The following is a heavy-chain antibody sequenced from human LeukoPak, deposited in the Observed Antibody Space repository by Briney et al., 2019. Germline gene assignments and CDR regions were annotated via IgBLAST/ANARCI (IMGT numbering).Heavy chain of an antibody. V-gene: IGHV3-21*01. J-gene: IGHJ4*02. Sequence: PGGSLRLSCAASGFTFSSYSMNWVRQAPGKGLEWVSSISSSSSYIYYADSVKGRFTISRDNAKNSLYLRMNSLRAEDTAVYYCARDRVVPAAGGSYYFDYWGQGTLVTVSS. CDR3: ARDRVVPAAGGSYYFDY. CDR1: GFTFSSYS. CDR2: ISSSSSYI. D-gene: IGHD2-2*01.